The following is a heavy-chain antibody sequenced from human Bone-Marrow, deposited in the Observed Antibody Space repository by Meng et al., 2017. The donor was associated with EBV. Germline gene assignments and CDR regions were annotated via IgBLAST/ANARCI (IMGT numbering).Heavy chain of an antibody. CDR2: INHSGST. J-gene: IGHJ5*02. V-gene: IGHV4-34*01. Sequence: QGGAGLWTLPVTLSLPCSGDGGSFSGYYWTWIRQPPGKGLEWIGEINHSGSTNYNPSLKSRVTISVDTSKNQFSLKLSSVTAADTAVYYCATQRRDTDWFDPWGQGTLVTVSS. CDR3: ATQRRDTDWFDP. D-gene: IGHD6-25*01. CDR1: GGSFSGYY.